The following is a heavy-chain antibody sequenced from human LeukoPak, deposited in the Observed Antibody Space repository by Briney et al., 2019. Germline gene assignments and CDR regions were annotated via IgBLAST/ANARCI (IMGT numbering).Heavy chain of an antibody. Sequence: GESLTLTCAASGCTFSSYARSWVRQPPGKGLEWVGAISGSGGSTYYADYVQGRFTISRDNSKNTLYLEMNSLRAEDTAVYYCAKGEELSDDGWFDLWGGGTLVTVSS. J-gene: IGHJ2*01. V-gene: IGHV3-23*01. D-gene: IGHD1-26*01. CDR2: ISGSGGST. CDR3: AKGEELSDDGWFDL. CDR1: GCTFSSYA.